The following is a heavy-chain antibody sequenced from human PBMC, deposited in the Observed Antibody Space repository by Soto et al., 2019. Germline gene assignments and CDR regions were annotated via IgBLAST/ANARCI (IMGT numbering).Heavy chain of an antibody. CDR1: GGSISSGGYP. J-gene: IGHJ5*02. V-gene: IGHV4-30-2*01. CDR3: ARAPYP. Sequence: QLQLQESGSGLVKPSQTLSLTCAVSGGSISSGGYPCSWIRQPPGKGLEWIAYIYHSGSTYYNPSLKSRVTLSVDRSKYQFSLKLSSMTAADTAVYYCARAPYPWGQGTLVPVSS. CDR2: IYHSGST.